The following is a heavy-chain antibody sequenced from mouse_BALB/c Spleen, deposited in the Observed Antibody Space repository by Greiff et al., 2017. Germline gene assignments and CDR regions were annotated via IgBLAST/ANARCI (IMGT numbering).Heavy chain of an antibody. D-gene: IGHD2-3*01. CDR2: ISYSGST. Sequence: EVKLMESGPGLVKPSQSLSLTCTVTGYSITSDYAWNWIRQFPGNKLEWMGYISYSGSTSYNPSLKSRISITRDTSKNQFFLQLNSVTTEDTATYYCARKKPDDGYWYFDVWGAGTTVTVSS. V-gene: IGHV3-2*02. J-gene: IGHJ1*01. CDR1: GYSITSDYA. CDR3: ARKKPDDGYWYFDV.